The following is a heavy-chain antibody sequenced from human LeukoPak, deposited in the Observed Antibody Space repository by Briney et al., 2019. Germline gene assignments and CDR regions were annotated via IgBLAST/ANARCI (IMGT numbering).Heavy chain of an antibody. V-gene: IGHV4-30-2*01. CDR2: IYHSGST. D-gene: IGHD6-6*01. Sequence: SETLSLTCAVSGGSISSGGYSWSWIRQPPGKGLEWIGYIYHSGSTYYNPSLKSRVTISVDRSKNQFSLKLSSVTAADTAVYYCARDASSSPQWFDPWGQGTLVTVSS. J-gene: IGHJ5*02. CDR1: GGSISSGGYS. CDR3: ARDASSSPQWFDP.